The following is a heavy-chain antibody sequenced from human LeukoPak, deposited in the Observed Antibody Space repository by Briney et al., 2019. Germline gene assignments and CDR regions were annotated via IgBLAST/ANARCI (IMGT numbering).Heavy chain of an antibody. CDR1: GFTFSRYW. J-gene: IGHJ4*01. CDR2: INTDGRTI. CDR3: SAFLTTEFYFDY. D-gene: IGHD4-11*01. V-gene: IGHV3-74*01. Sequence: PGGSLRLSCAASGFTFSRYWMHWVRQAPGEGLVWVSRINTDGRTITYADSVKGRFTISRDNAKNTLYLQMNSLRAEDTADCVRSAFLTTEFYFDYWGHGTLVTVSS.